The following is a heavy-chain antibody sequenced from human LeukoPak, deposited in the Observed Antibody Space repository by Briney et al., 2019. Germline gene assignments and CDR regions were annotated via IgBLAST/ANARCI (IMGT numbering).Heavy chain of an antibody. Sequence: ASVKVSCKAAGYTFTSYYMHWVRQAPGQGLEWMGIINPSGGSTSYAQKFQGRVTMTRDTSKSTVYMELSSLRSEDTAVYYRARDPDTAMVDFDYWGQGTLVTVSS. CDR3: ARDPDTAMVDFDY. CDR2: INPSGGST. V-gene: IGHV1-46*01. J-gene: IGHJ4*02. D-gene: IGHD5-18*01. CDR1: GYTFTSYY.